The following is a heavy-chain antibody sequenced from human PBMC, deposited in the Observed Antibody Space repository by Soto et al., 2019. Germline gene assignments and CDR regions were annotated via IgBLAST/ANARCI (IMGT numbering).Heavy chain of an antibody. CDR2: IYYSGST. CDR1: GGSISSGGYY. J-gene: IGHJ5*02. D-gene: IGHD6-13*01. V-gene: IGHV4-31*03. Sequence: SLTCTVSGGSISSGGYYWSWIRQHPGKGLEWIGYIYYSGSTYYNPSLKSRVTISVDTSKNQFSLKLSSVTAADTAVYYCARGRIAAAAHNWFDPWGQGTLVTVSS. CDR3: ARGRIAAAAHNWFDP.